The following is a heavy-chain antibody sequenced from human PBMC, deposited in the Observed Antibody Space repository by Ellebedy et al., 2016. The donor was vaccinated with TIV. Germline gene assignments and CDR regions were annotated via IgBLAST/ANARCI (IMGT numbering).Heavy chain of an antibody. J-gene: IGHJ4*02. CDR3: AKGSIASTLTCLDY. CDR2: ISGGVASV. CDR1: GFTLDNYA. Sequence: PGGSLRLSCAASGFTLDNYAMFWVRQAPGQGLEGVPGISGGVASVYYADSVKGRFTISRDISQNTLILQMHSLRVEDTAVYYCAKGSIASTLTCLDYWGQGTLVTVSS. D-gene: IGHD6-6*01. V-gene: IGHV3-23*01.